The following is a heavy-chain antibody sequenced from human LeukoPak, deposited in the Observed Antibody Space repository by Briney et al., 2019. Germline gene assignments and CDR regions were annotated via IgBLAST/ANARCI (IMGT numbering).Heavy chain of an antibody. CDR1: GFTFVSYV. J-gene: IGHJ4*02. CDR3: AKGSLAAGGDY. V-gene: IGHV3-23*01. D-gene: IGHD2-15*01. Sequence: GGSLRLSCAASGFTFVSYVMSWVRQAPGKGLEWVSAISGSGARTYYADSVKGRFTISRDNSKNTLYLQMNSLRAEDTAVYYCAKGSLAAGGDYWGQGTLVTVSS. CDR2: ISGSGART.